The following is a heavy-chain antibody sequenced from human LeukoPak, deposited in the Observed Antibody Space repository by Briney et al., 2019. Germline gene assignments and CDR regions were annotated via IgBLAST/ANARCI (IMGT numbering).Heavy chain of an antibody. J-gene: IGHJ6*02. CDR2: INHNGNVN. V-gene: IGHV3-7*03. CDR1: GFTFNVYF. Sequence: GGSLRLSRAASGFTFNVYFMHWVRQAPGKGLEWVASINHNGNVNYYVDSVKGRFTISRDNAKNSLYLQMSNLRAEDTAVYFCARGGGLDVWGQGATVTVSS. CDR3: ARGGGLDV. D-gene: IGHD3-16*01.